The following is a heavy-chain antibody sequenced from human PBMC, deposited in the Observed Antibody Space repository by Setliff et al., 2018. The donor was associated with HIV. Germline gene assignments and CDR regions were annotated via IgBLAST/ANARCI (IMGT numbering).Heavy chain of an antibody. V-gene: IGHV4-38-2*02. J-gene: IGHJ6*02. CDR3: AREYKYYYYGMDV. D-gene: IGHD1-1*01. CDR2: IYHSGST. CDR1: GYAFSSGYY. Sequence: PSETLSLTCAVSGYAFSSGYYWCWIRQPPGKGLEWIGNIYHSGSTYYNQSLKSRVTISVDTSKNQFSLKLSSVTAADTSVYYCAREYKYYYYGMDVWGQGTTVTVSS.